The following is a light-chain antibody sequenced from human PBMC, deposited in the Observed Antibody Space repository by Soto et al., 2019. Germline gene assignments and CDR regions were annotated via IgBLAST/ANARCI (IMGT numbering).Light chain of an antibody. CDR2: DVS. V-gene: IGLV2-14*01. CDR1: SSDVGGYNY. Sequence: QSALTQPASVSGSPGQSITISCTGTSSDVGGYNYVSWYQQHPGKAPKLMIYDVSNRPSGVSNRFSGSKSGNTASLTIFGLQAEDAADYYCSSYTSSILFGGGTKLTVL. J-gene: IGLJ2*01. CDR3: SSYTSSIL.